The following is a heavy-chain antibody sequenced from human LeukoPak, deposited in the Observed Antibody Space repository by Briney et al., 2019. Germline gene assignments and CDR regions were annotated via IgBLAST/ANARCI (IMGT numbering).Heavy chain of an antibody. CDR2: IYYSGRT. CDR3: AREDYDFWSGYSMPYMDV. V-gene: IGHV4-39*07. Sequence: SQTLSLTCTVSGGSLSSGYYYWGWIRQPPGKGLEWIGSIYYSGRTYYNPSLKSGVTISVDTSKNQFSLKLSSVTAADTAVYYCAREDYDFWSGYSMPYMDVWGKGTTVTVSS. J-gene: IGHJ6*03. CDR1: GGSLSSGYYY. D-gene: IGHD3-3*01.